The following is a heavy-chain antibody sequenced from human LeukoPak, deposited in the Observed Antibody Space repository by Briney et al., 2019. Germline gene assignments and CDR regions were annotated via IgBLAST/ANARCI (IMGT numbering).Heavy chain of an antibody. J-gene: IGHJ6*03. D-gene: IGHD6-13*01. Sequence: ASVKVSCKASGYTFTGYYMHWVRQAPGQGLEWMGWINPNSGGTNYAQKFQGWVTMTRDTSISTAYMELSRLRSDDTAVYYCASQYSSSWYSYGGSSYYYMDVWGKGTTVTVSS. CDR3: ASQYSSSWYSYGGSSYYYMDV. CDR2: INPNSGGT. CDR1: GYTFTGYY. V-gene: IGHV1-2*04.